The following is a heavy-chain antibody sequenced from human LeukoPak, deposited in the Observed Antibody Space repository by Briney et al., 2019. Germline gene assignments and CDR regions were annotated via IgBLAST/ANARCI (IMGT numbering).Heavy chain of an antibody. D-gene: IGHD1-26*01. Sequence: SETLSLTCVVSTDSISSDYSWGWLRPPPGKGLEWIGSLYHSGTIYYNPSLRSRVTISRDMSKNQFSLNLSSVTAADTAVYYCASLFILGGAVDNWGQGTLVTVSS. CDR2: LYHSGTI. V-gene: IGHV4-38-2*01. CDR3: ASLFILGGAVDN. CDR1: TDSISSDYS. J-gene: IGHJ4*02.